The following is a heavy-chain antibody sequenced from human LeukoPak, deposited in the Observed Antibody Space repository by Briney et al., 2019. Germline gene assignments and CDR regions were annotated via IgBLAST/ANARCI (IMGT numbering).Heavy chain of an antibody. V-gene: IGHV4-39*07. CDR2: VYYTGTT. D-gene: IGHD3-10*01. CDR1: GGSISSTSYY. CDR3: AREAVAGGSGSNYYYYGADV. J-gene: IGHJ6*02. Sequence: SETLSLTCNVSGGSISSTSYYWGWIRQPPGKGLEWLGNVYYTGTTYYNPSLKSRVTISIDTSKNQFSLKLSSVTAADTAVYYCAREAVAGGSGSNYYYYGADVWGQGTTVTVSS.